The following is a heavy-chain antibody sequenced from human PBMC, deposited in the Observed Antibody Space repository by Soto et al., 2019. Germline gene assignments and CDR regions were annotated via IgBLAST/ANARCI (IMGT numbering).Heavy chain of an antibody. J-gene: IGHJ5*02. D-gene: IGHD6-13*01. CDR1: GFSFSNIRMG. CDR2: IFPTDEK. Sequence: QVTLKESGPVLVKPTETLTLTCTVSGFSFSNIRMGVSWIRQPPGKALEWLAHIFPTDEKSYSMSLRTRLTISKDTSKSQVVLTMTNMDPVDTATYHCARMGIGATGTPANFFDPWGQGTLVTVSS. V-gene: IGHV2-26*01. CDR3: ARMGIGATGTPANFFDP.